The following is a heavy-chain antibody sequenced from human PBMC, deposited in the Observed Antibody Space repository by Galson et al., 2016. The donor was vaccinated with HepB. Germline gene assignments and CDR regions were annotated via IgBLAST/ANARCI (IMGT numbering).Heavy chain of an antibody. CDR1: GGSITDKTSY. CDR3: ARCSYDRGGYFNWFDP. Sequence: SETLSLTCTISGGSITDKTSYWGWIRQPPGKGLQWIGNKYYSGSIYYNPSLKSRVTISLDTSRNQLSLKLTSVTAADTAVYYCARCSYDRGGYFNWFDPWGQGTLVTVSS. D-gene: IGHD3-22*01. V-gene: IGHV4-39*01. CDR2: KYYSGSI. J-gene: IGHJ5*02.